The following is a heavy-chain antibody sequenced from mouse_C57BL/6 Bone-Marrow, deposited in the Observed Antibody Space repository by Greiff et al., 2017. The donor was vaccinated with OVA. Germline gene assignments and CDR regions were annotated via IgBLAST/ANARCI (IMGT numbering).Heavy chain of an antibody. CDR3: TTYDYDAWFAY. J-gene: IGHJ3*01. Sequence: VQLQQSGAELVRPGASVKLSCTASGFNIKDDYMHWVKQRPEQGLEWIGWIDPENGDTEYASKFQGKATITADTSSNTAYLQLSSLTSEDTAVYYCTTYDYDAWFAYWGQGTLLTVSA. CDR1: GFNIKDDY. CDR2: IDPENGDT. D-gene: IGHD2-4*01. V-gene: IGHV14-4*01.